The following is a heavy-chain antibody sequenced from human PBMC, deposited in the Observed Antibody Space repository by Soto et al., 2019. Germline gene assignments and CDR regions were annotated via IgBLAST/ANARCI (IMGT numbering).Heavy chain of an antibody. D-gene: IGHD5-18*01. Sequence: SETLSLTCSVSGGSIRSYYWSWIRQSPEKGLEWIGYFYHSGNSNYNPSLKSRVTLSVDTSKNQLSLSLRSVTAADTAVYSCARISSVDPYGYVNGGLDVWGQGTTVTVSS. CDR2: FYHSGNS. J-gene: IGHJ6*02. CDR1: GGSIRSYY. CDR3: ARISSVDPYGYVNGGLDV. V-gene: IGHV4-59*01.